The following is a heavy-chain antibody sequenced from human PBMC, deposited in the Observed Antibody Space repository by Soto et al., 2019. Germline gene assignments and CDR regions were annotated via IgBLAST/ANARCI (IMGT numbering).Heavy chain of an antibody. J-gene: IGHJ6*02. D-gene: IGHD6-13*01. CDR2: MNPNSGNT. V-gene: IGHV1-8*01. CDR3: ASPTSIAAAYYGMDV. Sequence: QVQLVQSGAEVKKPGASVKVSCKASGYTFTSYDINWVRQATGQGLEWMGWMNPNSGNTGYAQKFQGRVTMTRNTAISTADMELSSLRSEDTAVYYCASPTSIAAAYYGMDVWGQGTTGTGSS. CDR1: GYTFTSYD.